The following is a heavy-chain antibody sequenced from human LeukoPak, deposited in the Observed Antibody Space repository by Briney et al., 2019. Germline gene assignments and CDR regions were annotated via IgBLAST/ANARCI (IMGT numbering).Heavy chain of an antibody. CDR3: ARVGGAAEYYFDY. J-gene: IGHJ4*02. D-gene: IGHD2-21*01. CDR2: IYYSGST. V-gene: IGHV4-59*01. Sequence: PSETLSLTCTVSGGSISSYYWSWIRQPPGKGLEWIGYIYYSGSTNYNPSLKSRVTISVDTSKNQFFLKLSSVTAADTAVYYCARVGGAAEYYFDYWGRGTLVTVSS. CDR1: GGSISSYY.